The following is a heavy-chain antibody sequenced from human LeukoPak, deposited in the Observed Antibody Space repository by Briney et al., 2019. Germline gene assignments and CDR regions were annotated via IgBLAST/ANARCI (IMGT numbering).Heavy chain of an antibody. V-gene: IGHV4-59*01. CDR1: GGSISSYY. Sequence: SETLSLTCTVSGGSISSYYWSWIRQPPGKGLEWIGCIYYSGSTNYNPSLKSRVTISVDTSKNQFSLKLSSVTAADTAVYYCARADRSSSRGIFDYWGQGTLVTVSS. J-gene: IGHJ4*02. D-gene: IGHD6-19*01. CDR2: IYYSGST. CDR3: ARADRSSSRGIFDY.